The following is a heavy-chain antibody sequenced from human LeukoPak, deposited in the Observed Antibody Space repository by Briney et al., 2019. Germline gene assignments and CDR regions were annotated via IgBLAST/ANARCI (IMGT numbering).Heavy chain of an antibody. CDR3: ARLEGGYNYNY. D-gene: IGHD5-24*01. J-gene: IGHJ4*02. V-gene: IGHV1-24*01. CDR2: FDPEDGET. Sequence: GASVKVSCKVSGYTLTELSMHWVRQAPGKGLEWMGGFDPEDGETIYAQKFQGRVTITADESTSTAYMELSSLRPEDTAVYYCARLEGGYNYNYWGQGTLVTVSS. CDR1: GYTLTELS.